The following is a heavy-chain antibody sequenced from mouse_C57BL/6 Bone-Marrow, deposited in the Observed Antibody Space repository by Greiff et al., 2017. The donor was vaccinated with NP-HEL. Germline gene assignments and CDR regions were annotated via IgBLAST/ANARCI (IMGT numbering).Heavy chain of an antibody. CDR2: ISSGGDYI. J-gene: IGHJ3*01. CDR3: TRARRRLLWFAY. CDR1: GFTFSSYA. D-gene: IGHD3-2*02. V-gene: IGHV5-9-1*02. Sequence: EVQVVESGEGLVKPGGSLKLSCAASGFTFSSYAMSWVRQTPEKRLEWVAYISSGGDYIYYADTVKGRFTISRDNARNTLYLQMSSLKSEDTAMYYCTRARRRLLWFAYWGQGTLVTVSA.